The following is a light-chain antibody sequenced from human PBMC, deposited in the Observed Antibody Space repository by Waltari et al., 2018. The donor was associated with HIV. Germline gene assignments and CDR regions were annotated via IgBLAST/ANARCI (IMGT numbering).Light chain of an antibody. J-gene: IGLJ2*01. V-gene: IGLV1-51*01. CDR3: ATWDASLRGVV. CDR1: LSNIGNNY. Sequence: QSVLTQSPSVSAAPGQRVTTSRSGSLSNIGNNYVYWYQHSPGAAPKLLIYDNHRRPSWIPDRFSASKSGTSVTLGITGLQPGDEADYYCATWDASLRGVVFGGGTKLTVL. CDR2: DNH.